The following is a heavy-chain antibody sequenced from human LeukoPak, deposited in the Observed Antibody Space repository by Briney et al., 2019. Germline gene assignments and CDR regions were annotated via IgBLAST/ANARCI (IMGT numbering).Heavy chain of an antibody. Sequence: GGSLRLSCAASGFTFSGYAMSWVRQAPGKGLEWASAISGSGGSTYYADSVKGRFTISRDNSKNTLYLQMNSLRAEDTAVYYCAKSMGSIDFDFWGQGTLVTVSS. J-gene: IGHJ4*02. D-gene: IGHD2/OR15-2a*01. CDR1: GFTFSGYA. CDR2: ISGSGGST. V-gene: IGHV3-23*01. CDR3: AKSMGSIDFDF.